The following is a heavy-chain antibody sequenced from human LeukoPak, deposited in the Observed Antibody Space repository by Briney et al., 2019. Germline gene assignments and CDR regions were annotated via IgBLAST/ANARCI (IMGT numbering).Heavy chain of an antibody. CDR3: ARIPTGTTKPFDY. D-gene: IGHD1/OR15-1a*01. V-gene: IGHV1-2*06. CDR2: INPNSGGT. Sequence: ASVKVSCKASGYTFTGYYMHWVRQAPGQGLEWMGRINPNSGGTSYAQKFQGRVTMTRDTSISTAYMELSRLRSDDTAVYYCARIPTGTTKPFDYWGQGTLVTVSS. J-gene: IGHJ4*02. CDR1: GYTFTGYY.